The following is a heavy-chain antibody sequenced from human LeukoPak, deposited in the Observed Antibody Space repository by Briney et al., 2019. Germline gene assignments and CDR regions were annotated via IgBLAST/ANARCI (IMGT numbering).Heavy chain of an antibody. V-gene: IGHV3-30*04. J-gene: IGHJ5*01. CDR2: ISYDGRDQ. CDR1: GFTFTSYA. CDR3: AKGESITSAWFES. D-gene: IGHD5-24*01. Sequence: GGSLRLSCVASGFTFTSYAMHWVRQAPGKGLDWVAVISYDGRDQFYADSVKGRFIISRDNSRNTLYLQMNSLSADDTAVYYCAKGESITSAWFESWGQGTLVTVSS.